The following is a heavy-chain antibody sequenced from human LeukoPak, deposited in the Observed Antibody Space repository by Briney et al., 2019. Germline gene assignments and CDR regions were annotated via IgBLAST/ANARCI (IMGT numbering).Heavy chain of an antibody. V-gene: IGHV4-61*02. Sequence: TSETLSLTCTVSGGSISSGSYYWSWIRQPAGKGLEWIGRIYTSGSTNYNPSLKSRVTISVDTSKNQFSLKLSSVTAADTAVYYCARDFLRGSYYDFWSGYYFGPHRWFDPWGQGTLVTVSS. CDR1: GGSISSGSYY. J-gene: IGHJ5*02. D-gene: IGHD3-3*01. CDR2: IYTSGST. CDR3: ARDFLRGSYYDFWSGYYFGPHRWFDP.